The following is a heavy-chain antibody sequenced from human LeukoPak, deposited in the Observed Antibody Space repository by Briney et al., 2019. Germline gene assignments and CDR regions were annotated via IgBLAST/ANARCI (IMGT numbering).Heavy chain of an antibody. CDR2: ISGRGGST. CDR1: GFTFSSYA. J-gene: IGHJ4*02. V-gene: IGHV3-23*01. CDR3: AMTPRYSSSWYLFDY. D-gene: IGHD6-13*01. Sequence: GASLRLSCAASGFTFSSYAMSWVRQAPGKGLEWVSAISGRGGSTYYADSVKGRFTISRDNSKNTLYLQMNSLRAEDTAVYYCAMTPRYSSSWYLFDYWGQGTLVTVSS.